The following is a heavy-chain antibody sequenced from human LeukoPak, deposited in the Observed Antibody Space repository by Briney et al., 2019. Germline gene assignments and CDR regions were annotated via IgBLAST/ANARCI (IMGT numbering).Heavy chain of an antibody. Sequence: GGSLRLSCAASGFTFSDSAIHWVRQASGKGLEWVGRIRSKANNYATAYAASVKGRFTISRDNAKNALYLQMNSLRIEDTAVYYCARSTSVAGTYWGQGTLVTVSS. CDR2: IRSKANNYAT. J-gene: IGHJ4*02. CDR1: GFTFSDSA. CDR3: ARSTSVAGTY. D-gene: IGHD6-19*01. V-gene: IGHV3-73*01.